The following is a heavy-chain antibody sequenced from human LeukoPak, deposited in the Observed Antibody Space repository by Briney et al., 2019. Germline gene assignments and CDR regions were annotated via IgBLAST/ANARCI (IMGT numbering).Heavy chain of an antibody. CDR3: ASGGYCRGGSCYPEIYYYGMDV. Sequence: ASVKVSRTASGGTFTSYAISWVRQAPGQGLEWVGGIIPIFGTANYAQKFQGRVTITTDEPTSTAYMELSSLRSEDTAVYYCASGGYCRGGSCYPEIYYYGMDVWGRGTTVTVSS. CDR1: GGTFTSYA. D-gene: IGHD2-15*01. J-gene: IGHJ6*02. V-gene: IGHV1-69*05. CDR2: IIPIFGTA.